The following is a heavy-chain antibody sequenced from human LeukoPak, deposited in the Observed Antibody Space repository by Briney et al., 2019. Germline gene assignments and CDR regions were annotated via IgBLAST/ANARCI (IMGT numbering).Heavy chain of an antibody. CDR3: ARSDTAMVTAKNDY. Sequence: QSGGSLRLSCAASGFTFSSYAMHWVRQAPGKGLEYVSAISSNGGSTYYANSVKGRFTISRDNSKNTLYLQMGSLRAEDMAVYYCARSDTAMVTAKNDYWGQGTLVTVSS. CDR2: ISSNGGST. CDR1: GFTFSSYA. J-gene: IGHJ4*02. D-gene: IGHD5-18*01. V-gene: IGHV3-64*01.